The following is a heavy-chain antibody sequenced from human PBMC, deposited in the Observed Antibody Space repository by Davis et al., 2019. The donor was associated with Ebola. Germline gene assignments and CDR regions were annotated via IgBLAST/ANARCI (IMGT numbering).Heavy chain of an antibody. CDR2: IHHSGST. CDR3: ASLKQWLRGDV. D-gene: IGHD5-12*01. V-gene: IGHV4-39*07. J-gene: IGHJ6*02. Sequence: MPSETLSLTCTVSGGSISSSSYYWGWIRQPPGKGLEWIGEIHHSGSTNYNPSLKSRVTISVDTSKNQFSLKLSSVTAAETAVYYCASLKQWLRGDVWGQGTTVTVSS. CDR1: GGSISSSSYY.